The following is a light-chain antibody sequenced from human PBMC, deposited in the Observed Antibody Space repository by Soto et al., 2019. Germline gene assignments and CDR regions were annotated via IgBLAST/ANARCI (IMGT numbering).Light chain of an antibody. Sequence: QSALTQPASGSGSPGQSITISCTGTSSDIATSDYVSWFQHHPGEAPKIILYDVNNRPSGVSDRFSGSKSGNTASLTISGLQSEDEADYYCSSFTSSDALLFGGGTKLTVL. V-gene: IGLV2-14*03. CDR3: SSFTSSDALL. CDR1: SSDIATSDY. J-gene: IGLJ2*01. CDR2: DVN.